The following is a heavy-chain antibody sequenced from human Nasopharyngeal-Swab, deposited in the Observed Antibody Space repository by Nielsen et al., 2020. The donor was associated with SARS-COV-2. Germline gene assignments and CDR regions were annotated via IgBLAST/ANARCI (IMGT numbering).Heavy chain of an antibody. CDR3: ARYTSPWLSRYVPFDI. Sequence: SETLSLTCTVSGGSISSSSYYWGWIRQPPGKGLEWIGSIYYSGSTYYNPSLKSRVTISVDTSKNQFSLKLSSVTAADTAVYYCARYTSPWLSRYVPFDIWGQGTMVTVSS. CDR1: GGSISSSSYY. J-gene: IGHJ3*02. D-gene: IGHD3-10*01. CDR2: IYYSGST. V-gene: IGHV4-39*01.